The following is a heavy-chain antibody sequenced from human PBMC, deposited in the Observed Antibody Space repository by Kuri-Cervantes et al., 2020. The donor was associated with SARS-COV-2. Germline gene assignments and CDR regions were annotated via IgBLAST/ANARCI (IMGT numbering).Heavy chain of an antibody. Sequence: SETLSLTCTVSGGSISTPSYFWGWIRQPPGKGLEWIGAVYYSGNTYYNPSLQSRVTISADTSEKKFSLRLTSVTAADTAVYYCATWELLGGYWGQGTLVTVSS. D-gene: IGHD1-26*01. CDR2: VYYSGNT. J-gene: IGHJ4*02. CDR1: GGSISTPSYF. V-gene: IGHV4-39*01. CDR3: ATWELLGGY.